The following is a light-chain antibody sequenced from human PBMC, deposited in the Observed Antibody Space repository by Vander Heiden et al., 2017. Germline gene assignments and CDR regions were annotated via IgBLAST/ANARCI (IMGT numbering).Light chain of an antibody. CDR2: DAS. J-gene: IGKJ1*01. CDR3: QQDNSYWT. CDR1: PSISSW. Sequence: DIQMTKSPSTLSASVGDRVTINCRASPSISSWFAWYQQKPGKAPKLLIYDASSLESGVPSRFSGSGSGTEFTLTISSLQPDDFATYYCQQDNSYWTFGQGTKVEIK. V-gene: IGKV1-5*01.